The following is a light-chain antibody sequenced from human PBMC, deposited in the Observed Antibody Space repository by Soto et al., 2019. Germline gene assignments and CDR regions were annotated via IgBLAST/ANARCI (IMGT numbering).Light chain of an antibody. Sequence: VRVTESPSVLSASITDRVTITCLASQGISSYLAWYQQKPGKAPKLLIYAASTLQSGVPSRFSGSGSGTEFTLTISSLQPEDCATYYCQQLNSYPFTFGGGTKVDIK. CDR2: AAS. V-gene: IGKV1-9*01. J-gene: IGKJ4*01. CDR3: QQLNSYPFT. CDR1: QGISSY.